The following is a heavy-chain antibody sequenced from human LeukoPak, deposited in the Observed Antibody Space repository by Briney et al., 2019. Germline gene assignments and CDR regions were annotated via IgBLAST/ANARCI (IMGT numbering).Heavy chain of an antibody. V-gene: IGHV5-51*01. J-gene: IGHJ6*02. CDR2: IFPHDSDI. D-gene: IGHD2-2*02. Sequence: GESLKISCRGSGYSFVDYWIGWVRQMPGKGPEWMGHIFPHDSDIKYSPTFQGQVTISVDKSISTAYLQWSSLKASYTALYYCARFVIRGCFGSNCYTSFFYYGMDVWGQGTTVTVCS. CDR3: ARFVIRGCFGSNCYTSFFYYGMDV. CDR1: GYSFVDYW.